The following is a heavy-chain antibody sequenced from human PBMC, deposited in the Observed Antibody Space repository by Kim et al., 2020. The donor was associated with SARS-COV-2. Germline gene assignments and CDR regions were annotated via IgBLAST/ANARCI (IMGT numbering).Heavy chain of an antibody. CDR2: ISAYNGNT. CDR1: GYTFTSYG. Sequence: ASVKVSCKASGYTFTSYGISWVRQAPGQGLEWMGWISAYNGNTNYAQKLQGRVTMTTDTSTSTAYMELRSLRSDDTAVYYWARVARAVPAAITHSNYYYGMDVWGQGTTVTVSS. CDR3: ARVARAVPAAITHSNYYYGMDV. D-gene: IGHD2-2*01. V-gene: IGHV1-18*04. J-gene: IGHJ6*02.